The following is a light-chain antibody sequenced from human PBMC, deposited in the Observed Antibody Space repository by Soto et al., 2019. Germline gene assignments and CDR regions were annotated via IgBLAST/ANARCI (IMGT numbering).Light chain of an antibody. CDR2: GAS. CDR3: QQYGRSPPEFT. J-gene: IGKJ3*01. CDR1: QTISSNY. V-gene: IGKV3-20*01. Sequence: EIVVTQSPGTLSLSAVERATLSCRASQTISSNYLAWYQQKPGQAPRLLIFGASYRATGIPDRFSGSGSGTDFTLTISRLEPEDFAVYYCQQYGRSPPEFTFVPGTKVDIK.